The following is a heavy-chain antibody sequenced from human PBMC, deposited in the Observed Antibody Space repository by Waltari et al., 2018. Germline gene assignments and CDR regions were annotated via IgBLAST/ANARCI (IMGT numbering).Heavy chain of an antibody. CDR1: GGTFSSYA. CDR3: ARSPAYSSSSGNFDY. D-gene: IGHD6-6*01. Sequence: QVQLVQSGAEVKKPGSSVKVSCKASGGTFSSYAISWVRQAPGQGLEWMGRIITIVGTANYAQKFEGRVTIPADKSTSTAYMELRSLRSEDTAVYYCARSPAYSSSSGNFDYWGQGTLVTVSS. CDR2: IITIVGTA. V-gene: IGHV1-69*08. J-gene: IGHJ4*02.